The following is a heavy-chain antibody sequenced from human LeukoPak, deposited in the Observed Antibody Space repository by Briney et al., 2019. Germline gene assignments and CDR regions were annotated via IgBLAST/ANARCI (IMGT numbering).Heavy chain of an antibody. CDR1: GDSVSSNSAA. D-gene: IGHD2-2*01. CDR2: TYYRSKWYN. Sequence: SQTLSLTCAISGDSVSSNSAAWNWIRQSPSRGLEWLGRTYYRSKWYNDYAVSVKSRITINPDTSKNLFSLQLNPVTPEDTAVYYCTLGYCSSTSCYFGYWGQGTLVTVSS. CDR3: TLGYCSSTSCYFGY. J-gene: IGHJ4*02. V-gene: IGHV6-1*01.